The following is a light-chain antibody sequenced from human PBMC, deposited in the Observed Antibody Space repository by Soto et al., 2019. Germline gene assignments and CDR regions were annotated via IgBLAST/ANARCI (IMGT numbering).Light chain of an antibody. V-gene: IGLV2-11*01. CDR3: SSYTSSSTYV. CDR2: DVT. CDR1: SSDVGGYNY. J-gene: IGLJ1*01. Sequence: QSALTQPRSVSGSPGQSVTISCTGTSSDVGGYNYVSWYQQHPDKAPKLMIYDVTERPSGVPDRFSGSKSGITASLTISGLQAEDEADYYCSSYTSSSTYVFGTGTKVTVL.